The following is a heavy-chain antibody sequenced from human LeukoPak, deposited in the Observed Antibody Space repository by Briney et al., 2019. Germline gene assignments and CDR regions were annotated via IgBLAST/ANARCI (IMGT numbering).Heavy chain of an antibody. D-gene: IGHD2-21*01. CDR3: ARGPYCGGDCSHYYFDY. CDR2: FDPEDGET. J-gene: IGHJ4*02. V-gene: IGHV1-24*01. Sequence: ASVKVSCKVSGYTLTELSMHWVRQAPGKGLEWMGGFDPEDGETIYAQKFQGRVTMTEDTSTDTAYMELSSLRSEDTAVYYCARGPYCGGDCSHYYFDYWGQGTLVTVSS. CDR1: GYTLTELS.